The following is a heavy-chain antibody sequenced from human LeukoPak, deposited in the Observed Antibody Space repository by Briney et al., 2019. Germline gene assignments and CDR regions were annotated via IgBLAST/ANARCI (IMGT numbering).Heavy chain of an antibody. Sequence: PSETLSLTCDVYGGSFSGYYWSWLRQPPGKGLEWIGEINHGGSTNYNPSLKRRLTISVDTSTNQFSLKLSSVTAADTAVYYCARRGAGSGYADYWGQGTLVTVSS. CDR2: INHGGST. V-gene: IGHV4-34*01. D-gene: IGHD5-12*01. J-gene: IGHJ4*02. CDR1: GGSFSGYY. CDR3: ARRGAGSGYADY.